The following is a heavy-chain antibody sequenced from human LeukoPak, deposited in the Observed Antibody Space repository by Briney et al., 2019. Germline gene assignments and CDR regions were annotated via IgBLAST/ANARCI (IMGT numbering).Heavy chain of an antibody. Sequence: GGSLRLSCAPSGFTFSSYEINWVRQAPGKGLEWISYMCDSGKNINYTDSEKPRYPLSKDNAKNSLYLQMSNLRAEDTAVYYCVRDQSGWSLDPWGQGTLVTVSS. CDR3: VRDQSGWSLDP. CDR2: MCDSGKNI. CDR1: GFTFSSYE. D-gene: IGHD6-19*01. J-gene: IGHJ5*02. V-gene: IGHV3-48*03.